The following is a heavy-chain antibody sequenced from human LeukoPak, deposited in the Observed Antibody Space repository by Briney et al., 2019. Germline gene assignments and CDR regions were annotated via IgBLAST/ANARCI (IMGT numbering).Heavy chain of an antibody. V-gene: IGHV3-23*01. D-gene: IGHD2-15*01. Sequence: PGGFLRLSCAASGFTFSSYAMSWVRQAPGKGLEWVSAISGSGGSTYYADSVKGRFTISRDNAKNSLYLQMNSLRAEDTAVYYCARDPYCLDYWGQGTLVTVSS. CDR2: ISGSGGST. CDR1: GFTFSSYA. CDR3: ARDPYCLDY. J-gene: IGHJ4*02.